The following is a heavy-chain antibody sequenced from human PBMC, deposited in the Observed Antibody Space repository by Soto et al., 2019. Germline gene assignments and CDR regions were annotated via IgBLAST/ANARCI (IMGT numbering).Heavy chain of an antibody. Sequence: QLHLQESGPGLVKPSETLSLTCSVSGGSISSSSYYWGWIRQPPGKGLEWIGSIYYSGNTYYNPSLKSRVTISIDTSKNQFSLKLSSVTAADTAVYYCASVDYYDPSGPLQAFDYWGQGTLVSVSS. CDR2: IYYSGNT. CDR3: ASVDYYDPSGPLQAFDY. V-gene: IGHV4-39*01. J-gene: IGHJ4*02. CDR1: GGSISSSSYY. D-gene: IGHD3-22*01.